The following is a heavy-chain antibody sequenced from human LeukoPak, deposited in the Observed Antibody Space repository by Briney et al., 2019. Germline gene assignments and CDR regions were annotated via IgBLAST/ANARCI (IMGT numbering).Heavy chain of an antibody. CDR1: GGSISSSSYY. V-gene: IGHV4-39*01. D-gene: IGHD1-26*01. CDR2: IYYSGST. J-gene: IGHJ4*02. Sequence: PSETLSLTCTVSGGSISSSSYYWGWIRQPPGKGLEWIGSIYYSGSTYYNPSLKSRVTISVDTSKNQFSLKLSSVTAADTAVYYCARHLLVGATLPDDYWGQGTLVTVSS. CDR3: ARHLLVGATLPDDY.